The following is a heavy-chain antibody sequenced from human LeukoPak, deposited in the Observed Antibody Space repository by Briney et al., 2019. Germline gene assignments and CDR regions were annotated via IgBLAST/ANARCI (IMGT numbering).Heavy chain of an antibody. CDR2: ISGSGGST. J-gene: IGHJ4*02. CDR1: GFTFSSYA. Sequence: GGSLRLSCAASGFTFSSYAMSWVRQAPGKGLEWVSAISGSGGSTYYADSVKGRFTISRDNSKNTLYLQMNSLRAEDTAVYYCAKDLVVTAIRPYYFDHWGQGTLVTVSS. D-gene: IGHD2-21*02. CDR3: AKDLVVTAIRPYYFDH. V-gene: IGHV3-23*01.